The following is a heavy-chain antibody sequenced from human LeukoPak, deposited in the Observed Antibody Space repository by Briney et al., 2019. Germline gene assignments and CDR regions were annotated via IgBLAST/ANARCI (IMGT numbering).Heavy chain of an antibody. Sequence: NPSETLSLTCAVYGGSFSGYYWSWIRQPPGKGLEWIGEINHSGSTNYNPSLKSRVTISVDTSKNQFSLKLSSVTAADTAVYYYARGYPRFRSSDYYYIFDYWGQGTLVTVSS. V-gene: IGHV4-34*01. D-gene: IGHD3-22*01. CDR2: INHSGST. J-gene: IGHJ4*02. CDR1: GGSFSGYY. CDR3: ARGYPRFRSSDYYYIFDY.